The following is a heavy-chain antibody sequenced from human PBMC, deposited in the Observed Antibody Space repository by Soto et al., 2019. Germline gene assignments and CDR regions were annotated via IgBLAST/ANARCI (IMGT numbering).Heavy chain of an antibody. Sequence: QVQLVQSGAEVKKPGSSVKVSCKASGGTFSSYAISWVRQAPGQGLEWMGGIIPIFGTANYAQKFQGRVTITADKSTSTAYMELSSLRSEDTAVYYCARKTYYYDGSGYYYFDYWGQGTLVTVSS. J-gene: IGHJ4*02. CDR1: GGTFSSYA. D-gene: IGHD3-22*01. CDR2: IIPIFGTA. CDR3: ARKTYYYDGSGYYYFDY. V-gene: IGHV1-69*06.